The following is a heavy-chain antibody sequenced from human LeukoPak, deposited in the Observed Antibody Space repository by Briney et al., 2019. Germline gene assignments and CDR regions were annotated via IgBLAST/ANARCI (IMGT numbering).Heavy chain of an antibody. Sequence: VQPGGSLILSCVASGLPIADFAMHWVRQAPGKGLEWVSLISGDGVSTFYADSVKGRFSISRDNSKNSLYLEMNSLRTEDAAMYYCAKESGKFDYWGQGTLVAVSS. CDR1: GLPIADFA. CDR3: AKESGKFDY. J-gene: IGHJ4*02. V-gene: IGHV3-43*02. CDR2: ISGDGVST.